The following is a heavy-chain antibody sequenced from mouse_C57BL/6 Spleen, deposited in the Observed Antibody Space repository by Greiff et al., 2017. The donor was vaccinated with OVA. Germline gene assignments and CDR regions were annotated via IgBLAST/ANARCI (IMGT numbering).Heavy chain of an antibody. V-gene: IGHV1-85*01. D-gene: IGHD1-1*01. CDR1: GYTFTSYD. J-gene: IGHJ1*03. CDR3: ARRYYDKKTWYFDV. Sequence: VKLQESGPELVKPGASVKLSCKASGYTFTSYDINWVKQRPGQGLEWIGWIYPRDGSTKYNEKFKGKATLTVDTSSSTAYMELHSLTSEDSAVYFCARRYYDKKTWYFDVWGTGTTVTVSS. CDR2: IYPRDGST.